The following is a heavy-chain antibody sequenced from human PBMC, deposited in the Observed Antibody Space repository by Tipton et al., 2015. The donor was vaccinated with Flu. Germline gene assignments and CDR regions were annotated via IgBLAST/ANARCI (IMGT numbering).Heavy chain of an antibody. Sequence: TLSLPFTVSGGSISSYYWSWIRQPPGKGLEWIGYIYYSGSTNYNPSLKSRVTISVDTSKNQFSLKLSSVTAADTAVYYCARANKGGAFDIWGQGTMVTVSS. J-gene: IGHJ3*02. V-gene: IGHV4-59*01. D-gene: IGHD1/OR15-1a*01. CDR3: ARANKGGAFDI. CDR2: IYYSGST. CDR1: GGSISSYY.